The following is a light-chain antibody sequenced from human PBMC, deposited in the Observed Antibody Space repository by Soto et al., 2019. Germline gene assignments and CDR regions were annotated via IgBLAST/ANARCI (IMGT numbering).Light chain of an antibody. Sequence: DIAITQTPATLPVSPGEGANLSCRASQSVSSNLAWYQQKPGQAPRFLIYGASTRATGIPARFSGSGSGTEFTLTISSLQSEDFAVYYCQQYDNWPLTFGGGTKVDIK. J-gene: IGKJ4*01. CDR2: GAS. CDR3: QQYDNWPLT. V-gene: IGKV3-15*01. CDR1: QSVSSN.